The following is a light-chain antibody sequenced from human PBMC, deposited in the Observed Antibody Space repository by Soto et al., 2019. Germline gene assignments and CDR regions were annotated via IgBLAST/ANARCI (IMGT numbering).Light chain of an antibody. CDR3: QQFDSVPCT. Sequence: IQMTQSPSSLSASVGDRVTITCQASEDITNYLIWYQQKPEKAPKLLIYGASSLGTGFSSSFSGSGSGTHFTLTISSLLPEDSATYYCQQFDSVPCTFGQGTKLEIK. J-gene: IGKJ2*02. CDR1: EDITNY. V-gene: IGKV1-33*01. CDR2: GAS.